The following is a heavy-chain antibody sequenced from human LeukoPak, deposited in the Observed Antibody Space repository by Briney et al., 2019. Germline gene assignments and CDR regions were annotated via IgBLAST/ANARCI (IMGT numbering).Heavy chain of an antibody. V-gene: IGHV1-69*01. CDR1: GGTFSTYA. D-gene: IGHD3-3*01. J-gene: IGHJ5*02. CDR3: ARDGRLNFWIAGYNWFDP. CDR2: IIPIFGTA. Sequence: SVKVSCKASGGTFSTYAISWVRQAPGHGLEWMGGIIPIFGTANYAQKLQGRVTITADESTSTAYMELSSLRSEDTAVYYCARDGRLNFWIAGYNWFDPWGQGTLVTVSS.